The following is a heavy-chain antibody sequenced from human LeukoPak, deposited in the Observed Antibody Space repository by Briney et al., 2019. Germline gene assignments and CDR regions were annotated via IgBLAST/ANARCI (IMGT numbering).Heavy chain of an antibody. CDR1: GGSISSYY. Sequence: SETLSLTCTVSGGSISSYYWSWFRQPPGKGLEWIGYIYYSGSTNYKPSLKSRVTISVDTSKNQFSLKLNSVTAADTAVYYCARGVDYDNNYFQYGMDVWGRGATVTVSS. J-gene: IGHJ6*02. D-gene: IGHD3-9*01. V-gene: IGHV4-59*13. CDR3: ARGVDYDNNYFQYGMDV. CDR2: IYYSGST.